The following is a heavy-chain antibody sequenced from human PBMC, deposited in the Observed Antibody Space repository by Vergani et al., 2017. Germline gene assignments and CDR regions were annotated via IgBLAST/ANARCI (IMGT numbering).Heavy chain of an antibody. CDR2: IRSKANSYAT. V-gene: IGHV3-73*01. Sequence: EVQLVESGGGLVQPGGSLNLSCAASGFTFSGSAMHWVRPASGKGLEWVGRIRSKANSYATAYAASVKGRFTISRDDSKNTAYLQMNSLKTEDTAVYYCTRFFRSAAGTSFDYWGQGTLVTVSS. CDR1: GFTFSGSA. D-gene: IGHD6-13*01. CDR3: TRFFRSAAGTSFDY. J-gene: IGHJ4*02.